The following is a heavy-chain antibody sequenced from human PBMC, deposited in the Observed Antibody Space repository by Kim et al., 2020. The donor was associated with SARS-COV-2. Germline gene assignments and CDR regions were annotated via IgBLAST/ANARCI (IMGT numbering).Heavy chain of an antibody. CDR3: SRRKTAAGSNWFDP. Sequence: SETLSLTCTVSGGSISSSSYYWGWIRQPPGKGLEWIGSIYYSGSTYYNPSLKSRVTISVDTSKNQFSLKLSSVTAADTAVYYCSRRKTAAGSNWFDPWGQRTLVTVST. D-gene: IGHD6-13*01. J-gene: IGHJ5*02. CDR2: IYYSGST. V-gene: IGHV4-39*01. CDR1: GGSISSSSYY.